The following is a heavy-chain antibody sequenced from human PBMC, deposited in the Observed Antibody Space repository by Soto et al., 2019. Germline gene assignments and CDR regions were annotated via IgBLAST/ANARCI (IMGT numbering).Heavy chain of an antibody. D-gene: IGHD3-22*01. CDR1: GFTFSNAW. Sequence: PGGSLRLSCAASGFTFSNAWMNWVRQAPGKGLEWVGRIKSKTDGGTTDYAAPVKGRFTISRDGSKNTLYLQMNSLKTEDTAVYYCTTEYYYDSSGYYSALFDYWGQGTLVTVSS. CDR2: IKSKTDGGTT. J-gene: IGHJ4*02. CDR3: TTEYYYDSSGYYSALFDY. V-gene: IGHV3-15*07.